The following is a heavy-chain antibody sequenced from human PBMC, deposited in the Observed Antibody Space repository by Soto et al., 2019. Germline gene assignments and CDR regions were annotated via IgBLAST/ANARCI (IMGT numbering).Heavy chain of an antibody. Sequence: FAPTMVNPTQTLTLTCTFSGFSLSTSGMCVSWIRQPPGKALERLALIDWDDDKYYSTSLKTRLTISKDTSINQVVLTMTNMDPVDTATYYCARIPLGYDDSSGYYYRWIDNWDQGTLHSASS. D-gene: IGHD3-22*01. CDR2: IDWDDDK. J-gene: IGHJ4*02. V-gene: IGHV2-70*01. CDR3: ARIPLGYDDSSGYYYRWIDN. CDR1: GFSLSTSGMC.